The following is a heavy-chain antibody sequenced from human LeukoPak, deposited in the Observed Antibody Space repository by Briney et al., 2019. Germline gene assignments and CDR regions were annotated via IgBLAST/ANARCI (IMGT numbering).Heavy chain of an antibody. J-gene: IGHJ4*02. V-gene: IGHV3-21*01. CDR2: ISSSSSYI. D-gene: IGHD3-3*01. CDR3: ARDHYDFWSGYYWFDY. CDR1: GFTFSSYE. Sequence: GGSLRLSCAASGFTFSSYEMNWVRQAPGKGLEWVSSISSSSSYIYYADSVKGRFTISRDNAKNSLYLQMNSLRAEDTAVYYCARDHYDFWSGYYWFDYWGQGTLVTVSS.